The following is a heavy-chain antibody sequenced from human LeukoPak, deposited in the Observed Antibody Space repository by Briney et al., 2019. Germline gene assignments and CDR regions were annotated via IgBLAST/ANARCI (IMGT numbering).Heavy chain of an antibody. V-gene: IGHV1-2*06. Sequence: GASVKVSCKASGYTFTGYYMHWVRQAPGQGLEWMGRINPNSGGTNYAQKFQGRVTMTRDTSISTAYMELSRLRSDDTAVYYCASFDRGSKQQLVIYWGQGTLVTVSS. J-gene: IGHJ4*02. CDR1: GYTFTGYY. CDR2: INPNSGGT. D-gene: IGHD6-13*01. CDR3: ASFDRGSKQQLVIY.